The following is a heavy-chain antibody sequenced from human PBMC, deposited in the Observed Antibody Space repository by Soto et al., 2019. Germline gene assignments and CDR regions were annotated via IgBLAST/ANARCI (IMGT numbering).Heavy chain of an antibody. CDR2: ISGSGGST. Sequence: EVQLLESGGGLVQPGGSLRLSCAASGFTFSSYAMSWVRQAPGKGLEWVSAISGSGGSTYYADSVKGRFTISRDNSKNTLYLQMNSLRAEDTAVYYWAKSKQWLVRLSDYGGEGTLVTVSS. CDR3: AKSKQWLVRLSDY. J-gene: IGHJ4*02. CDR1: GFTFSSYA. V-gene: IGHV3-23*01. D-gene: IGHD6-19*01.